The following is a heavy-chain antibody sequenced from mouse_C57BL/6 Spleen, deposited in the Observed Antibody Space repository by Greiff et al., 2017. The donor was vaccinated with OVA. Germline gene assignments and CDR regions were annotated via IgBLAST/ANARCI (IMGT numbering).Heavy chain of an antibody. CDR1: GYTFTSYW. CDR3: ARLREYVSSYYFDY. CDR2: IDPSDSYT. J-gene: IGHJ2*01. Sequence: QVQLQQPGAELVMPGASVKLSCKASGYTFTSYWMQWVKQRPGQGLEWIGEIDPSDSYTNYNQKFKGKATLTVDKSSSTAYMQLSSLTSEDSAVYYCARLREYVSSYYFDYWGQGTTLTVSS. V-gene: IGHV1-50*01. D-gene: IGHD1-1*01.